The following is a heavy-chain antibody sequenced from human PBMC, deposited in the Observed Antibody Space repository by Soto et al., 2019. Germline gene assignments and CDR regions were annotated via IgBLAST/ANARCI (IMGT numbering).Heavy chain of an antibody. V-gene: IGHV1-8*01. CDR1: GYTFTSYD. J-gene: IGHJ6*02. D-gene: IGHD5-12*01. Sequence: ASVKVSCKASGYTFTSYDINWVRQATGQGLEWMGWMNANSGNTEYSQKFQGRVTMTRDTSTSTAYMELSSLRSEDTAVYYCARDFGSERWLQFPQYYYYGMDVWGQGTTVTVSS. CDR3: ARDFGSERWLQFPQYYYYGMDV. CDR2: MNANSGNT.